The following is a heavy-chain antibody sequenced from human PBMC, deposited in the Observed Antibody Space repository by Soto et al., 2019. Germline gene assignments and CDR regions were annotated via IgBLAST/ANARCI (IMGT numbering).Heavy chain of an antibody. D-gene: IGHD3-3*01. J-gene: IGHJ6*02. Sequence: GSLRRSCAVSGCNFSNYAMNWVRQTPGKGLEWDSAISGSGGSTKHADSVTVRFIISRDNSKNTLYLQMNSLRDDDTAIYYCAKSDSSTIFGVVRYGMDVWGQGTKVTVSS. CDR2: ISGSGGST. V-gene: IGHV3-23*01. CDR3: AKSDSSTIFGVVRYGMDV. CDR1: GCNFSNYA.